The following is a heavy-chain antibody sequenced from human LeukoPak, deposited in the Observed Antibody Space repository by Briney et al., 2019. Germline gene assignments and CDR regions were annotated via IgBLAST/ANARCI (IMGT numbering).Heavy chain of an antibody. CDR1: GYTFTGYY. V-gene: IGHV1-2*02. J-gene: IGHJ5*02. CDR3: ARVGDVLRYFDWLLQNWFDP. CDR2: INPNSGDT. D-gene: IGHD3-9*01. Sequence: ASVKVSCKASGYTFTGYYMHWVRQAPGQGLEWMGWINPNSGDTNYAQKFQGRVTMTRDTSISTAYMELSRLRSDDTAVYYCARVGDVLRYFDWLLQNWFDPWGQGTLVTVSS.